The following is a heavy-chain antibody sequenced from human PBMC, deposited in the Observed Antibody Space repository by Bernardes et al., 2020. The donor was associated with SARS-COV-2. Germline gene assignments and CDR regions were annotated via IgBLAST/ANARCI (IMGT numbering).Heavy chain of an antibody. Sequence: ASVKVSCKASGYTFTGYYMHWVRQAPGQGLEWMGWINPNSGGTNYAQKFQGRVTMTRDTSISTAYMELSRLRSDDTAVYYCAKEDYYDSSGYWRDYYYYGMDVWGQGT. CDR2: INPNSGGT. CDR3: AKEDYYDSSGYWRDYYYYGMDV. V-gene: IGHV1-2*02. D-gene: IGHD3-22*01. CDR1: GYTFTGYY. J-gene: IGHJ6*01.